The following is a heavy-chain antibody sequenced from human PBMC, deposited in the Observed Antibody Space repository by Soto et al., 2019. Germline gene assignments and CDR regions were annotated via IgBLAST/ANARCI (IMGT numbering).Heavy chain of an antibody. CDR1: GGAFNHYA. Sequence: GASLKVYWKASGGAFNHYAIFWVRQAPGHPLEWLGTIVPVFPSVYYAPRFQGRLTITADGSTDTVYMMLTSLKSEDTAVYYCAREMPSTAAAYFYYGLNVWGQGTSVTVSS. D-gene: IGHD6-13*01. CDR2: IVPVFPSV. V-gene: IGHV1-69*13. J-gene: IGHJ6*02. CDR3: AREMPSTAAAYFYYGLNV.